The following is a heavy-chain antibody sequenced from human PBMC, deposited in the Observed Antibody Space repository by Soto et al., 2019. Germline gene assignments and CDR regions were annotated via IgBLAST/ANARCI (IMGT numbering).Heavy chain of an antibody. CDR2: ISSSSSTI. Sequence: GRSLRLSCAASGFTFSSYSMNWVRQAPGKGLEWVSYISSSSSTIYYADSVKGRFTISRDNAKNSLYLQMNSLRDEDTAVYYCARENYYDSSGSYDAFDIWGQGTMVTVSS. CDR3: ARENYYDSSGSYDAFDI. D-gene: IGHD3-22*01. CDR1: GFTFSSYS. V-gene: IGHV3-48*02. J-gene: IGHJ3*02.